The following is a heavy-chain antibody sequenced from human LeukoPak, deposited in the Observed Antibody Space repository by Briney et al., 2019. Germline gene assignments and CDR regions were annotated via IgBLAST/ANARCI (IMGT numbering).Heavy chain of an antibody. J-gene: IGHJ4*02. CDR2: VHREGTTT. CDR1: GITFNTYW. V-gene: IGHV3-74*03. D-gene: IGHD3/OR15-3a*01. Sequence: PGGSLRLSCAAAGITFNTYWMHWVSQAPGKGLVWVARVHREGTTTAYADSVKGRSTISRDNAKNTLYLQMTNLRAEDTAVYYCARDSDWILFDYWGRGTLVTVSS. CDR3: ARDSDWILFDY.